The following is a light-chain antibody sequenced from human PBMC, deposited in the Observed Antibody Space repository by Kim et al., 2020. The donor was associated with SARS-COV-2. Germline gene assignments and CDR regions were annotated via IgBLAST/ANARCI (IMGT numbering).Light chain of an antibody. V-gene: IGLV1-44*01. CDR3: AAWDDSLNGWV. CDR2: SNS. J-gene: IGLJ3*02. CDR1: SSNIGSNT. Sequence: GQRITISCSGISSNIGSNTVNWYQQLPGTAPKLLIYSNSQRPSGVPDRFSGSKSGTSASLAISGLQSEDEADYYCAAWDDSLNGWVFGGGTQLTVL.